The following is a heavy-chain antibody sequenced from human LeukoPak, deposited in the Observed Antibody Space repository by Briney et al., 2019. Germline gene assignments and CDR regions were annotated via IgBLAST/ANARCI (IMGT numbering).Heavy chain of an antibody. V-gene: IGHV1-18*01. J-gene: IGHJ4*02. Sequence: ASVKVSCKASGYTFTSYGISWVRQAPGQGLEWMGWISAYNGNTNYAQKLQGRVTMTTDTSTSTAYMELRSLRSDDTAVYYCARIPKRSYGDYVLQFDYWGQGTLVTVSS. CDR1: GYTFTSYG. CDR3: ARIPKRSYGDYVLQFDY. CDR2: ISAYNGNT. D-gene: IGHD4-17*01.